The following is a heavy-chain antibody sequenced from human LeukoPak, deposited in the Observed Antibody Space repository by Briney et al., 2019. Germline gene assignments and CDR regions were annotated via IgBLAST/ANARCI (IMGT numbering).Heavy chain of an antibody. CDR3: ARDGDTSASFAPYFDL. CDR1: GFAFNTYS. Sequence: GGSLRLSCAASGFAFNTYSMNWVRQAPGKGLEWVSSFSSGVDYNHYADSVKGRFTISRDTAKNSLYLQMNNPRAEDTAVYYCARDGDTSASFAPYFDLWGQGTLVTVSS. V-gene: IGHV3-21*01. CDR2: FSSGVDYN. J-gene: IGHJ4*02. D-gene: IGHD3-22*01.